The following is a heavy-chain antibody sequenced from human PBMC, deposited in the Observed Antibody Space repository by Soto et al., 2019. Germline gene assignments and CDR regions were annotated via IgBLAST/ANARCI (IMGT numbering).Heavy chain of an antibody. Sequence: GGSLRLSCAASGFTFSGSAMHWVRQASGKGLEWVGRIRSKANSYATAYAASVKGRFTISRDDSKNTAYLQMNSLKTEDTAVYYCTSELAAPPYYYGMDVWGQGTTVTVSS. V-gene: IGHV3-73*01. J-gene: IGHJ6*02. D-gene: IGHD6-6*01. CDR3: TSELAAPPYYYGMDV. CDR2: IRSKANSYAT. CDR1: GFTFSGSA.